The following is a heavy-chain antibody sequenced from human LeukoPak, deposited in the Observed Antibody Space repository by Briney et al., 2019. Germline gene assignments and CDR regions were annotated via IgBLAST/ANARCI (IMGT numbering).Heavy chain of an antibody. V-gene: IGHV4-59*01. CDR1: GGSISSYY. CDR2: IYYSGST. J-gene: IGHJ5*02. CDR3: ARGTSIAAAPT. D-gene: IGHD6-13*01. Sequence: SETLSLTCTVSGGSISSYYWSWIRQPPGKGLEWIGYIYYSGSTNYNPSLKSRVTISVDTSKNQFSLKLSSVTAADTAVYYCARGTSIAAAPTWGQGTLVTVSS.